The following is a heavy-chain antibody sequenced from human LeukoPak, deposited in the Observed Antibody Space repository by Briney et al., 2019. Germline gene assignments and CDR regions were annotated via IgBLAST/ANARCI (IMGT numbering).Heavy chain of an antibody. Sequence: SETLSLTCAVYGGSFSGYYWSWIRQPPGKGLEWIGEINHSGSTNYNPSLKSRVTISVDTSKNQFSLKLSSVTAADTAVYYCARRATMIVVVYDYWGQGTLVTVSS. J-gene: IGHJ4*02. D-gene: IGHD3-22*01. CDR2: INHSGST. CDR3: ARRATMIVVVYDY. V-gene: IGHV4-34*01. CDR1: GGSFSGYY.